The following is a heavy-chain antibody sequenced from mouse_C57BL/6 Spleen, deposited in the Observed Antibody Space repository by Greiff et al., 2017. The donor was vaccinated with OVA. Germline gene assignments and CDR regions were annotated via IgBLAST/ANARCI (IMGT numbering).Heavy chain of an antibody. J-gene: IGHJ3*01. CDR2: IYPGSGST. Sequence: QVQLKQPGAELVKPGASVKMSCKASGYTFTSYWITWVKQRPGQGLEWIGDIYPGSGSTNYNEKFKSKATLTVDTSSSTAYMQLSSLTSEDSAVYYCARAGYDEGWFAYWGQGTLVTVSA. CDR3: ARAGYDEGWFAY. D-gene: IGHD2-2*01. CDR1: GYTFTSYW. V-gene: IGHV1-55*01.